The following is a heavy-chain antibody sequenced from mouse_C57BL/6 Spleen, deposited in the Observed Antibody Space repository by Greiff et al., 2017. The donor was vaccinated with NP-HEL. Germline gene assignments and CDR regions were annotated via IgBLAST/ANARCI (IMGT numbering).Heavy chain of an antibody. CDR2: ISYDGSN. CDR1: GYSITSGYY. Sequence: ESGPGLVKPSQSLSLTCSVTGYSITSGYYWNWIRHFPGNKLEWMGYISYDGSNNYNPSLKNRISITRDTSKNQFFLKLNSVTTEDTATYYCAREGPYDGDAMDYWGQGTSVTVSS. J-gene: IGHJ4*01. CDR3: AREGPYDGDAMDY. V-gene: IGHV3-6*01. D-gene: IGHD2-12*01.